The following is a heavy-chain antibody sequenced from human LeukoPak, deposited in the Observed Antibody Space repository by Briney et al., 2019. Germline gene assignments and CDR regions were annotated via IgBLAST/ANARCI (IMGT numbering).Heavy chain of an antibody. CDR2: IDWDDDK. D-gene: IGHD2-2*01. CDR1: GFSLSTSGMC. J-gene: IGHJ6*02. V-gene: IGHV2-70*11. CDR3: ARIRSSTSTSASPYGVDV. Sequence: SGPTLVNPTQTLTLTCTFSGFSLSTSGMCVSWIRQPPGKALEWLARIDWDDDKYYSTSLKTRLTISKDTSKNLVVLTMTNMDPVDTATYYCARIRSSTSTSASPYGVDVWGQGTAVTVSS.